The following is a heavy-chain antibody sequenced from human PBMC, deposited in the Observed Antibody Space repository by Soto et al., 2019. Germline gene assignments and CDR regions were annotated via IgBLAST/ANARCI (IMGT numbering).Heavy chain of an antibody. CDR3: AKRLYCSSTRCYVLNS. CDR2: ISSSGDDT. D-gene: IGHD2-2*01. Sequence: GGSLRLSCAASGFTFSSSAMSWVRQAPGMGLEWVSAISSSGDDTYYADSVKGRFTISKDNSKNTLYLQMNSLRAEDTAIYYCAKRLYCSSTRCYVLNSSAQGTLVT. CDR1: GFTFSSSA. J-gene: IGHJ4*02. V-gene: IGHV3-23*01.